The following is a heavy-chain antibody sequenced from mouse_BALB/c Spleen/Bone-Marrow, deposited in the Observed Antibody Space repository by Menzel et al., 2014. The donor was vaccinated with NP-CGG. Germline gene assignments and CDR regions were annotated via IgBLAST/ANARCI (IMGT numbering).Heavy chain of an antibody. CDR2: IYPGKSDT. V-gene: IGHV1-5*01. J-gene: IGHJ2*01. CDR3: TTLARNYFDY. Sequence: VQLQQSGTVLARPGASVKMSCKASGYTFTSYWMHWVKQRPGQGLEWIGTIYPGKSDTTYNQEFKGKAKLTAVTSTSTAYMELSSLTNEDSAVYYCTTLARNYFDYWGQGTTLTVSS. CDR1: GYTFTSYW. D-gene: IGHD3-1*01.